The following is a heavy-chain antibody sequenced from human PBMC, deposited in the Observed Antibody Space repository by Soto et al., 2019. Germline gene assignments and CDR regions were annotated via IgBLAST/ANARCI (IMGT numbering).Heavy chain of an antibody. CDR1: GFTFSTYG. Sequence: QVQLVESGGGVVQPGRSLRLSCVASGFTFSTYGMYWVRRAPGKGLEWVAVLSYDGSDKYYADSVKGRFTISRDNSKNTLYLQMNSLRAEDTAVYYCAKDQSHAFDIWGQGTMVTVSS. V-gene: IGHV3-30*18. J-gene: IGHJ3*02. CDR2: LSYDGSDK. CDR3: AKDQSHAFDI.